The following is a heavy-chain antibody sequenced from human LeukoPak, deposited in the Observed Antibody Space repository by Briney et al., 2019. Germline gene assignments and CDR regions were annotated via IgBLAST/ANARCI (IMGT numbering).Heavy chain of an antibody. V-gene: IGHV3-23*01. J-gene: IGHJ4*02. CDR2: VRSGGDKT. CDR3: VNRVGTNSGPFEY. CDR1: GFTFSNCA. D-gene: IGHD4/OR15-4a*01. Sequence: PGGSLRLSCAASGFTFSNCAMNGVRQAPGGGRAWVSSVRSGGDKTYYADSVQGRFTISRDDSRNTLYLQMDSLRPEDTAVYYCVNRVGTNSGPFEYWGQGILVIVS.